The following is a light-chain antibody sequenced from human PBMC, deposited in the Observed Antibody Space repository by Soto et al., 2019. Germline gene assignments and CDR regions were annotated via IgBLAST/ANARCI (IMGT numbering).Light chain of an antibody. CDR2: GAS. Sequence: IAMTQSPATLSVSRGERATLSCRANQAISSNLAWYQQKHGQPPRILIYGASTRATGIPDRFSGSGSGTEFTLTISRLQSEDFEVYYCQHYNNWLGTFGGGTKVDIK. V-gene: IGKV3-15*01. J-gene: IGKJ4*01. CDR1: QAISSN. CDR3: QHYNNWLGT.